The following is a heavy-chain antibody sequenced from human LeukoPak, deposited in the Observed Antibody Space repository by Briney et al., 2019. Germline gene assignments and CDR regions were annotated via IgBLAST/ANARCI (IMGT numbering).Heavy chain of an antibody. CDR3: ARWYSSSWYGEYFDY. D-gene: IGHD6-13*01. V-gene: IGHV4-59*01. CDR2: IYYSGST. J-gene: IGHJ4*02. CDR1: GGSISSYY. Sequence: PSETLFLTCTVSGGSISSYYWSWIRQPPGKGLEWIGYIYYSGSTNYNPSLKSRVTISVDTSKNQFSLKLSSVTAADTAVYYCARWYSSSWYGEYFDYWGQGTLVTVSS.